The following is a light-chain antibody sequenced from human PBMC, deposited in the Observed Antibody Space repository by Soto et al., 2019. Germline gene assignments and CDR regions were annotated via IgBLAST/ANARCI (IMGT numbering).Light chain of an antibody. Sequence: DIQMTQSPSSLSASVGYRFTITCRASQGISNYLAWYQQKPGKVPKLLIYAASTLQSGVPSRFSGRKVGTQFILTIDSLQPEDFATYYCQQVKSYPRTFGGGTKVDIK. CDR3: QQVKSYPRT. CDR1: QGISNY. J-gene: IGKJ4*01. CDR2: AAS. V-gene: IGKV1-27*01.